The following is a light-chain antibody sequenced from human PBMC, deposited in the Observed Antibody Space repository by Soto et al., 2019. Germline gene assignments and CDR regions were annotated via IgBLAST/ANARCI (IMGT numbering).Light chain of an antibody. Sequence: QSALTQPASVSGSPGQSITISCTGTSRDVGGYNYVSWYQLHPGKAPKLMIYDVSNRPSGVSNRFSGSKSGNTASLTISGLQAEDEADYYCTSYTSSSTLVVFGGGTKLTVL. J-gene: IGLJ2*01. V-gene: IGLV2-14*01. CDR2: DVS. CDR3: TSYTSSSTLVV. CDR1: SRDVGGYNY.